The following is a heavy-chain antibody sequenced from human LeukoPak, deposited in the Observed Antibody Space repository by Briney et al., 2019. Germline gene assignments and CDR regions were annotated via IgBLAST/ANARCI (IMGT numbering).Heavy chain of an antibody. V-gene: IGHV4-59*01. J-gene: IGHJ4*02. CDR3: ARDTWGYYDGSGYYYYFDY. CDR2: IHYSGST. CDR1: GGSISSYY. D-gene: IGHD3-22*01. Sequence: SETLSPICTVSGGSISSYYFSWIRQPPGKGLEWIGYIHYSGSTNYNPSLKSRVTISLDTSKNQFSLMLSSVTAADTAVYYCARDTWGYYDGSGYYYYFDYWGQGTLVTVSS.